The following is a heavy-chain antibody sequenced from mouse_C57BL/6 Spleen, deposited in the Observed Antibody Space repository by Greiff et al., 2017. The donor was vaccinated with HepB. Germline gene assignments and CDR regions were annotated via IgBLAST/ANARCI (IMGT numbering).Heavy chain of an antibody. J-gene: IGHJ2*01. V-gene: IGHV1-5*01. CDR3: TIYYSNYVLFDY. D-gene: IGHD2-5*01. CDR2: IYPGNSDT. Sequence: EVQLQQSGTVLARPGASVKMSCKTSGYTFNSYWMHWVKQRPGQGLEWIGAIYPGNSDTSYNQKFKGKAKLTAVTSASTAYMELSSLTNEDSAVYYCTIYYSNYVLFDYWGQGTTLTVSS. CDR1: GYTFNSYW.